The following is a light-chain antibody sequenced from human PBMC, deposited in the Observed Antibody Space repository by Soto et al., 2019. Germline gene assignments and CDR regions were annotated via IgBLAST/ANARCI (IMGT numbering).Light chain of an antibody. CDR2: WAS. Sequence: DIVMTQSPDSLAVSLGERATINCKSSQSVLYSSNNKNYLAWYQQKPGQPPKLLIYWASTRESGVPDRFSGSGSGTDFTLTISSLQAEDFAVYYCQQYHNWPAFGQGTKV. CDR3: QQYHNWPA. V-gene: IGKV4-1*01. J-gene: IGKJ1*01. CDR1: QSVLYSSNNKNY.